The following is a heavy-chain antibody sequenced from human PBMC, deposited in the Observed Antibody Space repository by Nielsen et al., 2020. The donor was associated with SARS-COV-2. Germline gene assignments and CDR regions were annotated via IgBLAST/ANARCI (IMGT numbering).Heavy chain of an antibody. CDR2: IYYSGST. J-gene: IGHJ5*02. CDR3: ARAYVVWFGESNNWFDP. CDR1: GGSISSGGYY. Sequence: SEILSLTCTVSGGSISSGGYYWSWIRQHPGKGLEWIGYIYYSGSTYYNPSLKSRVTISVDTSKNQFSLKLSSVTAADTAVYYCARAYVVWFGESNNWFDPWGQGTLVTVSS. D-gene: IGHD3-10*01. V-gene: IGHV4-31*03.